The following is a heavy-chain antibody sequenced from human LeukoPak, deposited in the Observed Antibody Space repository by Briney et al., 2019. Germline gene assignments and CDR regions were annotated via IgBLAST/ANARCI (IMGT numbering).Heavy chain of an antibody. V-gene: IGHV4-31*03. J-gene: IGHJ5*02. CDR1: GGSISSGGYY. CDR2: IYYSGST. CDR3: SREPRANSGYFSWFDP. Sequence: SETLSLTCTVSGGSISSGGYYWSWIRQHPGKGLEWIGYIYYSGSTYYNPSLKSRVTISVDTSKNQFSLKLSSVTAADTAVYYCSREPRANSGYFSWFDPWGQGTLVTVSS. D-gene: IGHD3-22*01.